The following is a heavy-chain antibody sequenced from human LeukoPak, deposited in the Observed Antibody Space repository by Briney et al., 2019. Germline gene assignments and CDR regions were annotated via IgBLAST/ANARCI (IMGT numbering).Heavy chain of an antibody. V-gene: IGHV4-39*01. CDR2: IYYSGST. CDR1: GGSTSSGNYY. D-gene: IGHD3-3*01. J-gene: IGHJ4*02. Sequence: PSETLSLTCTVSGGSTSSGNYYWGWIRQPPGKGLEWIGSIYYSGSTYYNPSLKSRVTISLDTSKNQFSLKLSSVTAADTAVYYCARCGYYDFWSGYNPATFDSWGQGTLVTVSS. CDR3: ARCGYYDFWSGYNPATFDS.